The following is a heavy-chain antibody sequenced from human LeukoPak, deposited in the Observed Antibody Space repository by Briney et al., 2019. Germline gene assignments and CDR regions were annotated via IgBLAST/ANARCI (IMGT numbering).Heavy chain of an antibody. D-gene: IGHD5-12*01. V-gene: IGHV3-20*04. CDR1: GFTFDDYG. CDR3: ARVEASGYDYGAFDY. CDR2: INWNGGST. J-gene: IGHJ4*02. Sequence: TGGSLRLSCAASGFTFDDYGMSWVRQAPGKGLEWVSGINWNGGSTGYADSVKGRSTISRDNAKNSLYLQMNSLRAEDTAVYYCARVEASGYDYGAFDYWGQGTLVTVSS.